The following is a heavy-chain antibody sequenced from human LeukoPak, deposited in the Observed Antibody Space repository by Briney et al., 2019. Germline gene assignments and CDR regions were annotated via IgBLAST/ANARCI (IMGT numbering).Heavy chain of an antibody. CDR2: IYSGGST. V-gene: IGHV3-53*01. J-gene: IGHJ4*02. CDR3: ARDSVTVAGRDY. D-gene: IGHD6-19*01. Sequence: GGSLRLSCAASGFTVSSNYMSWVRQAPGKGLEWVSVIYSGGSTYYADSVKGRFTISRGNSKNTLFLQMNSLRAEDTAVYYCARDSVTVAGRDYWGQGTLVTVSS. CDR1: GFTVSSNY.